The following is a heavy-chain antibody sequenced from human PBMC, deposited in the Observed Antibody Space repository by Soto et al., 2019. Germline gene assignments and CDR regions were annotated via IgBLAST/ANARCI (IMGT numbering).Heavy chain of an antibody. J-gene: IGHJ6*03. CDR1: GYTFTSYG. CDR2: ISAYNGNT. V-gene: IGHV1-18*01. D-gene: IGHD2-2*01. CDR3: ARVNIVVVPAAISDYYYMDV. Sequence: ASVKVSCKASGYTFTSYGISWVRQAPGQGLEWMGWISAYNGNTNYAQKLQGRVTMTTDTSTSTAYMELRSLRSDDTAVYYCARVNIVVVPAAISDYYYMDVWGKGTTVTVSS.